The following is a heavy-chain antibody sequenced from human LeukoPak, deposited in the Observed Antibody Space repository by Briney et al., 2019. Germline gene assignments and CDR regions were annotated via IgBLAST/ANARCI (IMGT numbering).Heavy chain of an antibody. Sequence: SETLSLTCTVSGGSVSSYYWSWIRQPPGKGLEWIGYIFYSGSTYYNPSLKSRVTISVDTSKNQFSLKLTSMPAADKAVYYCAKGDAYNPSSFYGVDVWGQGTTVTVSS. CDR2: IFYSGST. CDR1: GGSVSSYY. D-gene: IGHD5-24*01. CDR3: AKGDAYNPSSFYGVDV. J-gene: IGHJ6*02. V-gene: IGHV4-59*02.